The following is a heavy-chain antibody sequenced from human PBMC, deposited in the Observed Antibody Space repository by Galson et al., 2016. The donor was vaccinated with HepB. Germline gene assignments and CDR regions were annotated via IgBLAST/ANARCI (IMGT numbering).Heavy chain of an antibody. CDR2: VKSGLKVGPK. J-gene: IGHJ4*02. Sequence: SLRLSCAASGFTFSHAWMSWVRQAPGKGLEWVGRVKSGLKVGPKDYAAPGKDRFTISRDDSKTALYLQMNRLRIEDTAVYYCSPLPTGQQPYYFDYWGQGTLVTVSS. D-gene: IGHD6-13*01. CDR3: SPLPTGQQPYYFDY. V-gene: IGHV3-15*01. CDR1: GFTFSHAW.